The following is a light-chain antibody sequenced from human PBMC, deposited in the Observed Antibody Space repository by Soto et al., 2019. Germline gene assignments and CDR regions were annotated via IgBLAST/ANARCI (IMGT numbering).Light chain of an antibody. CDR3: QQYNRYPLT. V-gene: IGKV1-5*03. CDR1: QSISNC. J-gene: IGKJ4*01. CDR2: KAS. Sequence: DIQMTQSPSTLSASVGDRINVTCRASQSISNCLAWYQQKPGKAPKLLIYKASTLESGAPSRFSGSGSGTEFTLTISSLQPDDFATYHCQQYNRYPLTFGGGTKVEIK.